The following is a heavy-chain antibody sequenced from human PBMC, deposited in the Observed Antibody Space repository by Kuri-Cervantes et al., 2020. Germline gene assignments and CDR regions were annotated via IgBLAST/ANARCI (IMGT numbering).Heavy chain of an antibody. CDR2: ISGSGGST. J-gene: IGHJ3*02. D-gene: IGHD2-15*01. CDR1: GFTFSSYS. V-gene: IGHV3-21*04. Sequence: GGSLRLSCAASGFTFSSYSMNWVRQAPGKGLEWVSAISGSGGSTYYADSVKGRFTISRDNAKNSLYLQMNSLRAEDTALYYCAKDIIEGIVVVVAAASAFDIWGQGTMVTVSS. CDR3: AKDIIEGIVVVVAAASAFDI.